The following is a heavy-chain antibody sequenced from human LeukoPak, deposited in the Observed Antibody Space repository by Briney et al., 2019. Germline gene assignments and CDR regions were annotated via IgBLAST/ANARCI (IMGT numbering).Heavy chain of an antibody. CDR1: GYNFTSYY. CDR2: INPSGGTT. V-gene: IGHV1-46*01. CDR3: ATNYYDSSGYYSIDY. J-gene: IGHJ4*02. Sequence: ASVKVSCKASGYNFTSYYMHWVRQAPGQGLEWMGIINPSGGTTSYAQKFQGRVTVTTDTSTSTAYMELRSLRSDDTALYYCATNYYDSSGYYSIDYWGQGTLVTVSS. D-gene: IGHD3-22*01.